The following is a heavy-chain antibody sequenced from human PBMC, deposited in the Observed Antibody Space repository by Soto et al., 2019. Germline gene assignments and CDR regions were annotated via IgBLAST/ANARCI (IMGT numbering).Heavy chain of an antibody. CDR3: ATGITGTINYYYYGMDV. CDR1: GGTFSSYA. Sequence: GASVKVSCKASGGTFSSYAISWVRQAPGQGLEWMGGIIPIFGIANYAQKFQGRVTITADRSTSTAYMELSSLRSEDTAVYYCATGITGTINYYYYGMDVWGQGTTVTVSS. J-gene: IGHJ6*02. CDR2: IIPIFGIA. D-gene: IGHD1-7*01. V-gene: IGHV1-69*10.